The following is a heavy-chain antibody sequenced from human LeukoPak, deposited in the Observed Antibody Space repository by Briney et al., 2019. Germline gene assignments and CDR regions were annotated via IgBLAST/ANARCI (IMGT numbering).Heavy chain of an antibody. CDR2: IYYSGST. V-gene: IGHV4-31*03. J-gene: IGHJ4*02. D-gene: IGHD3-22*01. CDR3: ARDSFDSSGYYNY. Sequence: SETLSLTCTVSGGSISSGGYYWSWIRQHPGWGLEWIGYIYYSGSTYYNPSLKSRVTISVDTSKNQFSLKLSSVTAADTAVYYCARDSFDSSGYYNYWGQGTLVTVSS. CDR1: GGSISSGGYY.